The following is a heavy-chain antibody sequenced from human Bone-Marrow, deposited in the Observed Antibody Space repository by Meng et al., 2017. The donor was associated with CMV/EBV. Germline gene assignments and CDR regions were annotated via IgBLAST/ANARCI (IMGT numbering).Heavy chain of an antibody. CDR1: GFTFSSYA. Sequence: GESLKISCAASGFTFSSYAMSWVRQAPGKGLEWVSAISGSGGSTYYADSMKGRFTVSRDNSKNTVYLQMNSLRVEDTAVYYWAKGGYYGPGGMAVWGLGATVTGYS. CDR3: AKGGYYGPGGMAV. CDR2: ISGSGGST. J-gene: IGHJ6*01. V-gene: IGHV3-23*01. D-gene: IGHD3-10*01.